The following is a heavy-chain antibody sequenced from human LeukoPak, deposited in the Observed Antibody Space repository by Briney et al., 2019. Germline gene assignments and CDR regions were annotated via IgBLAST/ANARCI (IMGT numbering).Heavy chain of an antibody. V-gene: IGHV4-34*01. CDR3: ARGAAAVFDY. Sequence: GSLRLSCAASGFTFSSYAMSWIRQPPGKGLEWIGEINHSGSTNYNPSLKSRVTISVDTSKNQFSLKLSSVTAADTAVYYCARGAAAVFDYWGQGTLVTVSS. CDR2: INHSGST. J-gene: IGHJ4*02. CDR1: GFTFSSYA. D-gene: IGHD6-13*01.